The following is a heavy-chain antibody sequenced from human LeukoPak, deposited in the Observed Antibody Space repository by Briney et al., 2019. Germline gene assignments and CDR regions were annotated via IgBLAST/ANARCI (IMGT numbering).Heavy chain of an antibody. CDR3: ARGPGIAAPPEQVGYYYMDV. J-gene: IGHJ6*03. CDR1: GGSFSGYY. D-gene: IGHD6-6*01. Sequence: ASETLSLTCAVYGGSFSGYYWSWIRQPPGKGLEWIGEINHSGSTNYNPSLKSRVTISVDTSKNQFSLKLSSVTAADTAVYYCARGPGIAAPPEQVGYYYMDVWGKGTTVTVSS. CDR2: INHSGST. V-gene: IGHV4-34*01.